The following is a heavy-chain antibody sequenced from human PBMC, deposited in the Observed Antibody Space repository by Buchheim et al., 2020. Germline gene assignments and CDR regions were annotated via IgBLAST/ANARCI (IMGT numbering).Heavy chain of an antibody. Sequence: EVQLVESGGGLVKPGGSLRLSCAASGLTFSNAWMSWVRQAPGKGREWVGRIKSKTDGGTTDYAAPVKGRFTISRDDSKSTLYLQMNSLKTEDTAVYYCTTDTGSSWSDSDYYYGMDVWGQGTT. D-gene: IGHD6-13*01. CDR3: TTDTGSSWSDSDYYYGMDV. CDR1: GLTFSNAW. V-gene: IGHV3-15*01. J-gene: IGHJ6*02. CDR2: IKSKTDGGTT.